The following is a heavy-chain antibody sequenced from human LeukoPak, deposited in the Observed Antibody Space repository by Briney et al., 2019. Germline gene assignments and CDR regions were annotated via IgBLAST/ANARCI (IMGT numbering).Heavy chain of an antibody. V-gene: IGHV4-61*02. Sequence: SQTLSLTCTVSGGSISSGSYYWSWIRQPAGKGLEWIGRIYTSGSTNYNPYLKSRVTISVDTSKNQFSLKLSSVTAADTAVYYCAREQDIVVVPAATYFDYWGQGTLVTVSS. J-gene: IGHJ4*02. CDR2: IYTSGST. D-gene: IGHD2-2*01. CDR3: AREQDIVVVPAATYFDY. CDR1: GGSISSGSYY.